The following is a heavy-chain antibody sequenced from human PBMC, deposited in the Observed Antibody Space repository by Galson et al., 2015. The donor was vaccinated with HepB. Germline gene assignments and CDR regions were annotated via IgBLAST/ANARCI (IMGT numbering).Heavy chain of an antibody. V-gene: IGHV3-30-3*01. D-gene: IGHD6-6*01. CDR3: AREEYSSSVRY. J-gene: IGHJ4*02. CDR2: ISYDGSNK. CDR1: GFTFSSYA. Sequence: SLRLSCAASGFTFSSYAMHWVRQAPGKGLEWVAVISYDGSNKYYADSVKGRFTISRDNSKNTLYLQMNSLRAEDTAVYYCAREEYSSSVRYWGQGTLVTVSS.